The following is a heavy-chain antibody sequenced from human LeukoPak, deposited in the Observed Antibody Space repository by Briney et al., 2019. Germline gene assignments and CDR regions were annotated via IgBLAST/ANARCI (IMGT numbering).Heavy chain of an antibody. J-gene: IGHJ5*02. D-gene: IGHD6-19*01. CDR1: GGTFSSYA. CDR2: IIPIFGTA. CDR3: VRYLDWLVNWFDP. V-gene: IGHV1-69*13. Sequence: ASVKVSYTASGGTFSSYAISWVRQAPGQGLEWMGGIIPIFGTANYAQKFQGRVTITADESTSTAYMELRSLRSDDTAVYYCVRYLDWLVNWFDPWGQGTQVTVSS.